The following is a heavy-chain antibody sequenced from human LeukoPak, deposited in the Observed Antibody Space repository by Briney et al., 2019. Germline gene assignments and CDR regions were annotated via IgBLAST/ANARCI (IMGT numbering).Heavy chain of an antibody. Sequence: ASVKVPCKASGYTFTGYYMHWVRQAPGQGLEWMGWINPNSGGTNYAQKFQGRVTMTRDTSISTAYMELSRLRSDDTAVYYCARVRQPYGDSPHFDYWGQGTLVTVSS. CDR1: GYTFTGYY. J-gene: IGHJ4*02. CDR3: ARVRQPYGDSPHFDY. CDR2: INPNSGGT. V-gene: IGHV1-2*02. D-gene: IGHD4-17*01.